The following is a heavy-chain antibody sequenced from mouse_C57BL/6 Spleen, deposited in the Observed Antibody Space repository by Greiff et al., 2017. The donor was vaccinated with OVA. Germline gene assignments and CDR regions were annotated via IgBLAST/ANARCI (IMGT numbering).Heavy chain of an antibody. J-gene: IGHJ2*01. CDR2: ISSGGSYT. CDR3: ASVITTVVGERGFDY. V-gene: IGHV5-6*01. Sequence: EVQLVESGGDLVKPGGSLKLSCAASGFTFSSYGMSWVRQTPDKRLEWVATISSGGSYTYYPDSVKGRFTISRDNAKNTLYLQMSSLKSEDTAMYYCASVITTVVGERGFDYWGQGTTLTVSS. CDR1: GFTFSSYG. D-gene: IGHD1-1*01.